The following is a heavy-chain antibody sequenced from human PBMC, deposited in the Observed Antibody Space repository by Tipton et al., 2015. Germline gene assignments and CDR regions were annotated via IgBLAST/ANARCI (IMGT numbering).Heavy chain of an antibody. D-gene: IGHD3-3*01. J-gene: IGHJ6*02. CDR1: GFIFDDYA. V-gene: IGHV3-9*01. CDR2: ISWNSDNI. Sequence: SLRLSCAASGFIFDDYAFHWVRQAPGKGLEWVSGISWNSDNIGYADSVKGRFTISRDNAKNTLYLQMTSLRAADTAVYYCAKDIEVAIFGVTTGYDYGMAVWGQGTSVPVS. CDR3: AKDIEVAIFGVTTGYDYGMAV.